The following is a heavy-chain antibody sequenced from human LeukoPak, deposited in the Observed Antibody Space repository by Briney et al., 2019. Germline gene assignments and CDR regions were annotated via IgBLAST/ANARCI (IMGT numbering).Heavy chain of an antibody. CDR3: TRGAGWLIDY. Sequence: ASVKVSCKASGGTFSSYAISWVRQAPGQGLEWMGRIIPILGIANYAQKFQGRVTITADKSTSTAYMELSSLRSEDTAVYYCTRGAGWLIDYWGQGILVTVSS. CDR2: IIPILGIA. CDR1: GGTFSSYA. J-gene: IGHJ4*02. D-gene: IGHD3-16*01. V-gene: IGHV1-69*04.